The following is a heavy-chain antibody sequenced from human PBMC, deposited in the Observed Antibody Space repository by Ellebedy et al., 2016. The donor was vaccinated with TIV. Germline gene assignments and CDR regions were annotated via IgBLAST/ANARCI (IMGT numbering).Heavy chain of an antibody. D-gene: IGHD3-16*01. CDR3: AKASYVHYYYTVDV. CDR2: ISGSGANT. J-gene: IGHJ6*02. V-gene: IGHV3-23*01. Sequence: GESLKISCGASGFTFSNYAMNWVRQAPGKGLEWVSLISGSGANTYYADSVKGRFTISRDNSKSTLYLQMNSLRAEDTAVYYCAKASYVHYYYTVDVWGQGTTVTVSS. CDR1: GFTFSNYA.